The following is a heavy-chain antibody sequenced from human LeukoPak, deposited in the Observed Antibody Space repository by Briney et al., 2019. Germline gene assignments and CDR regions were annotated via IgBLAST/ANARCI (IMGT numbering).Heavy chain of an antibody. CDR3: ARESRYNWNDRSGI. D-gene: IGHD1-20*01. CDR1: GGTFSSYA. J-gene: IGHJ4*02. Sequence: GASVKVSCKASGGTFSSYAISWVRQAPGQGLEWMGRIIPTLGIANYAQKFQGRVTITADKSTSTAYMELSSLRSEDTAVYYCARESRYNWNDRSGIWGQGTLVTVSS. V-gene: IGHV1-69*04. CDR2: IIPTLGIA.